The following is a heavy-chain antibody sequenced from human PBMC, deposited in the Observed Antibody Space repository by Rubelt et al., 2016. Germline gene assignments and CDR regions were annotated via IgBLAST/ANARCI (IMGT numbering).Heavy chain of an antibody. Sequence: QVQLQQRGAGLLRPSETLSLTCDVSGGSFSGYNWNWIRQSPGKGLEWIGEIYYGGHTNYNPSLKSRVTISLDTSKSQVSRKLSSVTAADTAVYYCAIGYDFWSGWLQRDYWGQGTLVTVSS. CDR3: AIGYDFWSGWLQRDY. J-gene: IGHJ4*02. CDR2: IYYGGHT. V-gene: IGHV4-34*02. CDR1: GGSFSGYN. D-gene: IGHD3-3*01.